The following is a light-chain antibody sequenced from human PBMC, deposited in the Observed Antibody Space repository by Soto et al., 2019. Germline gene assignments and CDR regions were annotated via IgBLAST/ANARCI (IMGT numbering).Light chain of an antibody. CDR1: QTVGSN. CDR3: QQYNNWPIT. Sequence: EIVLTQSPNTLSASPGETATLSCRASQTVGSNLAWYQQKPGQAPRLLIYGASTRASDTPARFSGSGSVTEFALTISSLQSEDFAVYYCQQYNNWPITFGEGTRLEIK. CDR2: GAS. V-gene: IGKV3D-15*01. J-gene: IGKJ5*01.